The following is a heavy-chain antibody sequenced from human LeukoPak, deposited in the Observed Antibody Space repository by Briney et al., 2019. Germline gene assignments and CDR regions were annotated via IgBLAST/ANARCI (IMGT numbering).Heavy chain of an antibody. CDR2: ISGSGGST. CDR3: TGAYSSGYYYFAAFDI. D-gene: IGHD3-22*01. V-gene: IGHV3-23*01. J-gene: IGHJ3*02. CDR1: GFTFSSYA. Sequence: GGSLRLSCAASGFTFSSYAMSWVRQAPGKGLEWVSAISGSGGSTYYADSVKGRFTISRDNSKNTLYLQMNSLRAEDTPVYYCTGAYSSGYYYFAAFDIWGQGTMVTVSS.